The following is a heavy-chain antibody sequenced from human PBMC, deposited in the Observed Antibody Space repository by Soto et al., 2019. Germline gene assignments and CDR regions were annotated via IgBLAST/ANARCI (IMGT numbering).Heavy chain of an antibody. CDR2: IYYGGST. D-gene: IGHD3-22*01. CDR3: AGVRFRGYYPFDP. CDR1: GGSISSSDHY. J-gene: IGHJ5*02. V-gene: IGHV4-39*01. Sequence: SETLSLTCTVSGGSISSSDHYWGWIRQPPGKGLEWIGSIYYGGSTYYNPSLKSRVAISVDTSKNQFSLKLSSVTVADTAVYYGAGVRFRGYYPFDPGGPGPLFTVSS.